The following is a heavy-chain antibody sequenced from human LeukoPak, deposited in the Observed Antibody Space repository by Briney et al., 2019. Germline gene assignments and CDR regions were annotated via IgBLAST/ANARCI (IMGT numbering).Heavy chain of an antibody. Sequence: PGRSLRLSCTASGFTFGDNAMSWFRQAPGKGLEWVGFIRREAYGGTTEYAASVEGRFTISRDDSKSIAYLQLNSLKTEDTAIYYCTTDFGGNSGSGYWGQGTLVTVSS. D-gene: IGHD4-23*01. CDR1: GFTFGDNA. V-gene: IGHV3-49*03. J-gene: IGHJ4*02. CDR2: IRREAYGGTT. CDR3: TTDFGGNSGSGY.